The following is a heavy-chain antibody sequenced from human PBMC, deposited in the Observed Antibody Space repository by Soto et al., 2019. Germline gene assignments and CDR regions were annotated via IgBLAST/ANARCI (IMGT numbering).Heavy chain of an antibody. CDR2: IYYSGST. D-gene: IGHD4-17*01. J-gene: IGHJ4*02. CDR3: ARGVSDYGVNFDY. V-gene: IGHV4-61*01. CDR1: GGSVSSGSYY. Sequence: QVQLQESGPGLVKPSETLSLTCTVSGGSVSSGSYYWSWIRQPPGKGLEWIGYIYYSGSTNYNPSLKSRGTISVDTSKNQFSLKLSSVTAADTAVYYCARGVSDYGVNFDYWGQGTLVTVSS.